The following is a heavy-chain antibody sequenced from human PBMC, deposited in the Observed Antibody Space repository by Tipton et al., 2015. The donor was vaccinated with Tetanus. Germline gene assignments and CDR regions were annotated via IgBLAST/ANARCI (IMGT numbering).Heavy chain of an antibody. J-gene: IGHJ4*02. V-gene: IGHV4-30-2*01. CDR3: ARGRNWGTDY. CDR2: IFRTGTT. Sequence: TLSLTCTVSGGSISTGGYSWRWIRQPPGKSLECIGYIFRTGTTTYNPSLKSRVSISLDTSKNQFSLNLNSVTAADTAVYYCARGRNWGTDYWGQGILVTVSS. CDR1: GGSISTGGYS. D-gene: IGHD7-27*01.